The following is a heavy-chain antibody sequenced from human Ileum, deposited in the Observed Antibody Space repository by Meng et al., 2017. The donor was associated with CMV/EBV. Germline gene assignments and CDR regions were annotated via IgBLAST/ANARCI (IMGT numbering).Heavy chain of an antibody. J-gene: IGHJ4*02. D-gene: IGHD5-24*01. V-gene: IGHV1-69*08. CDR2: IIPIVDVT. Sequence: QVQLVQSGAEVKKPGPSGRVPCKASGGTFISKSNSWVRQAPGQGLEWMGRIIPIVDVTNYSQKFQGRVTITADKATGTAYMELTSLRSEDTAVYYCAKDQADDYNYPPLDYWGQGTLVTVSS. CDR1: GGTFISKS. CDR3: AKDQADDYNYPPLDY.